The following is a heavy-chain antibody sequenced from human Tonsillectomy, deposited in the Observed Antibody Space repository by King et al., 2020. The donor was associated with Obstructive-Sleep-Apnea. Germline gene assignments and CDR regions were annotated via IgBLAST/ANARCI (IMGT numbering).Heavy chain of an antibody. CDR3: AKQQGYYYDSSGYYFDY. CDR1: GFTFSSYA. J-gene: IGHJ4*02. Sequence: EVQLMESGGGLVQPGGSLRLSCAASGFTFSSYAMSWVRQAPGKGLEWVSAISGSGGSTYYTDSVKGRFTISRDNSKNTLYLQMNSLRAEDTAVYYCAKQQGYYYDSSGYYFDYWGQGTLVTVSS. D-gene: IGHD3-22*01. CDR2: ISGSGGST. V-gene: IGHV3-23*01.